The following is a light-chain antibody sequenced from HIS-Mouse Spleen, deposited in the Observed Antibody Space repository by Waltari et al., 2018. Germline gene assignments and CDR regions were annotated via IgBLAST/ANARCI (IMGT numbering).Light chain of an antibody. Sequence: QLVLTQSPSASASLGASVKLTCTLSSGHSSYAIAWHQQQPEKGPRDLMKLNSDGSHSKGDGIPDRFSGSSSGAERYLTISSLQSEDEADYYCQTWGPVVFGGGTKLTVL. V-gene: IGLV4-69*01. J-gene: IGLJ2*01. CDR3: QTWGPVV. CDR1: SGHSSYA. CDR2: LNSDGSH.